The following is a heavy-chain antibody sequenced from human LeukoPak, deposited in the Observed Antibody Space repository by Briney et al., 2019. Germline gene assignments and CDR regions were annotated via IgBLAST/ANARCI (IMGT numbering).Heavy chain of an antibody. V-gene: IGHV1-18*01. CDR3: ATRYSGWPLWFDP. CDR2: ISAYNGNT. CDR1: GCTFTSYG. Sequence: GASVKVSCKASGCTFTSYGISWVRQAPGQGLEWMGWISAYNGNTNYAQKLQGRVTMTTDTSTSTAYMELRSLRSDDTAVYYCATRYSGWPLWFDPWGQGTLVTVSS. J-gene: IGHJ5*02. D-gene: IGHD6-19*01.